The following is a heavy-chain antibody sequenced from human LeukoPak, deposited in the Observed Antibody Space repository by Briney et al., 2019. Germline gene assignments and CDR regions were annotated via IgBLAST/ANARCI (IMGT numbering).Heavy chain of an antibody. Sequence: PSETLSLTCTVSGGSISSYYWSWIRQPPGKGLEWIGYIYYSGSTNYNPSLKSRVTISVDTSKNQFSLKLSSVTAADTAVYYCARQGNLDDHYFDYWGQGTLVTVSS. CDR2: IYYSGST. CDR1: GGSISSYY. D-gene: IGHD1-1*01. V-gene: IGHV4-59*08. J-gene: IGHJ4*02. CDR3: ARQGNLDDHYFDY.